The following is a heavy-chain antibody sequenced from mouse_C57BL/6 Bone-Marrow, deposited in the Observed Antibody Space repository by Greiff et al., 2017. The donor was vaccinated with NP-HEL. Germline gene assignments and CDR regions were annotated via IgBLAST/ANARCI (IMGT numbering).Heavy chain of an antibody. D-gene: IGHD2-3*01. CDR3: ARKGGYYAWFAY. Sequence: QVQLKQSGAELARPGASVKLSCKASGYTFTSYGISWVKQRTGQGLEWIGEIYPRSGNTYYNEKFKGKATLTADKSSSTAYMELRSLTSEDSAVYFCARKGGYYAWFAYWGQGTLVTVSA. J-gene: IGHJ3*01. CDR1: GYTFTSYG. CDR2: IYPRSGNT. V-gene: IGHV1-81*01.